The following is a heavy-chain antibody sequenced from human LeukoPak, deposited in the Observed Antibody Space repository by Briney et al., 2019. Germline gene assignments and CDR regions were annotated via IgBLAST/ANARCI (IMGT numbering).Heavy chain of an antibody. CDR2: IYYSGST. Sequence: SETLSLTCTVSGGSISSYYWSWIRQPPGKGLEWIGYIYYSGSTNYNPSLKSRVTISVDTSKNQFSLKLSSVTAADTAVYYCARDSGFFGGGDCYNCGYFQHWGQGTLVTVSS. CDR3: ARDSGFFGGGDCYNCGYFQH. J-gene: IGHJ1*01. V-gene: IGHV4-59*01. CDR1: GGSISSYY. D-gene: IGHD2-21*02.